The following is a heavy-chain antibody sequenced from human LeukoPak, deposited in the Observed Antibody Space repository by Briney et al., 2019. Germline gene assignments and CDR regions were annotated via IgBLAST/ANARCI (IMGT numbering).Heavy chain of an antibody. CDR3: ARVGVGATVTDY. Sequence: ASVKVSCKASGYTFTSYDINWVRQATGQGLEWMGWMNPNSGNTGYAQKFQGRVTMTRNTSISTAYMELSSLRSEDTAVYYCARVGVGATVTDYWGQGTLVTVSS. CDR1: GYTFTSYD. J-gene: IGHJ4*02. CDR2: MNPNSGNT. D-gene: IGHD1-26*01. V-gene: IGHV1-8*01.